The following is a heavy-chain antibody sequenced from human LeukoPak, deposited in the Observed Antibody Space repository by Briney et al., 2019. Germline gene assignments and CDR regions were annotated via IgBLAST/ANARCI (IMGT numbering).Heavy chain of an antibody. CDR2: IYHTGST. CDR3: STDSPTGFDH. CDR1: GASIRSYY. J-gene: IGHJ4*02. D-gene: IGHD2-8*02. Sequence: SETLSLTCTVSGASIRSYYWSWTRQTPGKGLEWVGYIYHTGSTKYNPSLKTRLTISIDTSKNHFSLTLTSVTAADTAVYYCSTDSPTGFDHWGQGALVTVSS. V-gene: IGHV4-59*01.